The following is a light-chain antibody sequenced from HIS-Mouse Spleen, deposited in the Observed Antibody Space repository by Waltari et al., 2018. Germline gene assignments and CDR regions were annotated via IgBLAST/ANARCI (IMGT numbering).Light chain of an antibody. CDR1: QGISSY. J-gene: IGKJ5*01. CDR2: AAS. V-gene: IGKV1-8*01. Sequence: AIRMTQSPSSFSASTGDRVTITCRASQGISSYLAWYQQKPGKAPKLLIYAASTLQSGVPSRFSGSGSGTDFTFTISCLQSEDFATYYCQQYYSYLPITFGQGTRLEIK. CDR3: QQYYSYLPIT.